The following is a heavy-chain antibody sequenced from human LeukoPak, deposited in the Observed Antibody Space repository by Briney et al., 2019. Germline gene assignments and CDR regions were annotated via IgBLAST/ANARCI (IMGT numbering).Heavy chain of an antibody. CDR1: GFTFNTYW. CDR2: IKQDGSVK. J-gene: IGHJ4*02. D-gene: IGHD3-22*01. CDR3: ARVSARYYDDSGYSSIDY. V-gene: IGHV3-7*01. Sequence: GGSLRLSCAAAGFTFNTYWMTWVRQAPGKGLEWVANIKQDGSVKYYAGSVKGRFTISRDNARNLVFLQIDSLRAEDTAVYYCARVSARYYDDSGYSSIDYWGQGTLVTVSS.